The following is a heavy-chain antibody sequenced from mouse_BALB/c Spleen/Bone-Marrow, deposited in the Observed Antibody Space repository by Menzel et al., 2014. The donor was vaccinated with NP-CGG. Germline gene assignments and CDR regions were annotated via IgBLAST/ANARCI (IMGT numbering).Heavy chain of an antibody. CDR2: INPYNGAT. J-gene: IGHJ4*01. D-gene: IGHD2-14*01. CDR3: TKNYRYDGALDY. Sequence: VQLQQSGPELVKPGASVKISCKASGYSFTGYYIHWVKQSHVKSLEWIERINPYNGATDYNQNFKDKATLTVDKSSSTAYMELHSLTSEDSAVYYCTKNYRYDGALDYWGQGTSVTVSS. CDR1: GYSFTGYY. V-gene: IGHV1-34*01.